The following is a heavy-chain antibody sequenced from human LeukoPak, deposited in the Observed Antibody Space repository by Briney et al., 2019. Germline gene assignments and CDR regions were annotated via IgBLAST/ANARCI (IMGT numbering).Heavy chain of an antibody. CDR1: GYTFTSYA. CDR3: AREVPYYYDSSGYSP. V-gene: IGHV7-4-1*02. Sequence: ASVKVSCKASGYTFTSYAMNWVRQAPGQGLEWMGWINTNIGNPTYAQGFTGRFVFSLDTSVSTAYLQISSLKAEDTAVYYCAREVPYYYDSSGYSPWGQGTLVTVSS. D-gene: IGHD3-22*01. J-gene: IGHJ5*02. CDR2: INTNIGNP.